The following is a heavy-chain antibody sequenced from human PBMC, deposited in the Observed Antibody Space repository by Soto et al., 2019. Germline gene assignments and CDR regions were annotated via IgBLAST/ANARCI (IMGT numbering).Heavy chain of an antibody. D-gene: IGHD1-7*01. J-gene: IGHJ4*02. Sequence: AGGSLRLSCVASAFVLRDYPMNWVRQAPGKGLEWVANINRRGSEANYAASVRGRFTISRDNARNLLYLQMNSLRADDTAVYFCGRGTPTPGLDYWGQGTLVTVSS. CDR3: GRGTPTPGLDY. V-gene: IGHV3-7*03. CDR1: AFVLRDYP. CDR2: INRRGSEA.